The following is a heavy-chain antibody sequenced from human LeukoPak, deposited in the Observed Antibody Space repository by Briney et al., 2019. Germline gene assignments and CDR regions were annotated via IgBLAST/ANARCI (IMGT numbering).Heavy chain of an antibody. J-gene: IGHJ3*02. CDR3: AREDGDSWYQDAFDI. Sequence: GASVKVSCKASGGTFSSYAISWVRQAPGQGLEWMGGIIPIFGTANYAQKFQGRVTITTDESTSTAYMELSSLRSEDTAVYYCAREDGDSWYQDAFDIWGQGTMVTVSS. CDR2: IIPIFGTA. CDR1: GGTFSSYA. D-gene: IGHD6-13*01. V-gene: IGHV1-69*05.